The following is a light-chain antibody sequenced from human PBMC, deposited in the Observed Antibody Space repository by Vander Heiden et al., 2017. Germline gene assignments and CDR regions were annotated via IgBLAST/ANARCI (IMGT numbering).Light chain of an antibody. Sequence: DILLNQSPVSLVVSCSERATINCKSSQSVLYSSNNKNYLAWYRQKPGQPPNLLIYWASTRQPGVPDRFSGSGSGTDFTLTISSLQAEDVAVYYCQQYYSSPYTFGQGTKLEIK. CDR1: QSVLYSSNNKNY. V-gene: IGKV4-1*01. CDR3: QQYYSSPYT. CDR2: WAS. J-gene: IGKJ2*01.